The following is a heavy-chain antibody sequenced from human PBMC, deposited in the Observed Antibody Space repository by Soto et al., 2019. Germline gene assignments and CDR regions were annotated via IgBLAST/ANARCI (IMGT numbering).Heavy chain of an antibody. CDR2: IIPIFGTA. CDR1: GGTFSSYA. Sequence: ASVKVSCTASGGTFSSYAISWVPQAPGQGLEWMGGIIPIFGTANYAQKFQGRVTITADESTSTAYMELSRLRSEDTAVYYCARGYRVIVATIGYFDYGGQGTLVTVSS. D-gene: IGHD5-12*01. CDR3: ARGYRVIVATIGYFDY. J-gene: IGHJ4*02. V-gene: IGHV1-69*13.